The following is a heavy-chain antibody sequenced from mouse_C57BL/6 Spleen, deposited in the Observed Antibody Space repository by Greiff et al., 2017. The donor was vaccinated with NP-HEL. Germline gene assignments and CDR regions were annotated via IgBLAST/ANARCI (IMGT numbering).Heavy chain of an antibody. Sequence: QVQLQQPGTELVKPGASVKLSCKASGYTFTSYWMHWVKQRPGQGLEWIGNINPSNGGTNYNAKFKSTATLPVAKSSRTAYMQLSSLTSEDSAVYYCAREGTGAMDYWGQGTSVTVSS. CDR1: GYTFTSYW. CDR2: INPSNGGT. J-gene: IGHJ4*01. CDR3: AREGTGAMDY. V-gene: IGHV1-53*01. D-gene: IGHD3-3*01.